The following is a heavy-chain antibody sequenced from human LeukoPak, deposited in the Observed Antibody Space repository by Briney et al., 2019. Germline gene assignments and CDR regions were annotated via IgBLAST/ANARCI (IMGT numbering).Heavy chain of an antibody. D-gene: IGHD1-26*01. CDR1: YDSISPYY. V-gene: IGHV4-59*08. CDR2: VYVDGST. CDR3: ARQVRCGTYSYYFDH. Sequence: PSETLSLTCTVSYDSISPYYWSWIRQPPGKGLEWIGYVYVDGSTGYNPSLKSRVTISVDTSKNQFSLTLSSVTAADTAVYYCARQVRCGTYSYYFDHWTQGPRATVSS. J-gene: IGHJ4*02.